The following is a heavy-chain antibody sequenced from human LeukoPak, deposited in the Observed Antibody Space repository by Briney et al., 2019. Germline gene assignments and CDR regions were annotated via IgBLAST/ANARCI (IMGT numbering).Heavy chain of an antibody. J-gene: IGHJ4*02. Sequence: PGGSLRLSCAASGFTFSSYAMSWVRQAPRKGLEWVSVISSGGGSTYYADSVKGRFTISRDNSKSTLYLQMYSLRAEDTAIYYCAKARFGVLTRWDYWGQGTLVTVSS. V-gene: IGHV3-23*01. CDR1: GFTFSSYA. D-gene: IGHD3-3*01. CDR3: AKARFGVLTRWDY. CDR2: ISSGGGST.